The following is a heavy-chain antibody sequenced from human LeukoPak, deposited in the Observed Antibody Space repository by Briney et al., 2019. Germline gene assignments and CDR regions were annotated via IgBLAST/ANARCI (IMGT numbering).Heavy chain of an antibody. Sequence: PGGSLRPSCAASGFTFSSYWMHWVRQAPGKGLVWVSRINSDGSSTSYADSVKGRFTISRDNAKNTRYLQMNSLRAEDTAVYYCARSGYGDYVCPGYWGQGTLVTVSS. CDR2: INSDGSST. V-gene: IGHV3-74*01. CDR1: GFTFSSYW. CDR3: ARSGYGDYVCPGY. D-gene: IGHD4-17*01. J-gene: IGHJ4*02.